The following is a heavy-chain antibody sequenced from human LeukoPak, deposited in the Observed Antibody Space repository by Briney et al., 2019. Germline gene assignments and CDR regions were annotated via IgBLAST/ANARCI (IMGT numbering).Heavy chain of an antibody. J-gene: IGHJ3*02. V-gene: IGHV4-59*01. Sequence: SETLSLTCTVSGGSISSYYWSWSRQPPGKGLEWIGYIYYSGSTNYNPSLKSRVTISVDTSKNQFSLKLSSVTAADTAVYYCARPVTGNYDAFDIWGQGTMVTVSS. CDR1: GGSISSYY. CDR2: IYYSGST. D-gene: IGHD1-14*01. CDR3: ARPVTGNYDAFDI.